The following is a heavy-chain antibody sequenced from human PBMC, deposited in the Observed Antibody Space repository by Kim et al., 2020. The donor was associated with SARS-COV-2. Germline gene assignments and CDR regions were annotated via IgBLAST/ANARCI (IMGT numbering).Heavy chain of an antibody. J-gene: IGHJ5*02. D-gene: IGHD6-6*01. V-gene: IGHV3-30*01. Sequence: DSVKGRLTISRDNSKTTLYLQMNSLRAEDTAVYYCARRRPYSSSSGWFDPWGQGTLVTVSS. CDR3: ARRRPYSSSSGWFDP.